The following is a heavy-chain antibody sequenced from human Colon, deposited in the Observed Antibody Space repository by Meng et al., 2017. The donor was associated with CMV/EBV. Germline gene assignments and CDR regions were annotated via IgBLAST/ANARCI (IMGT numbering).Heavy chain of an antibody. CDR1: GSLRSTTYY. V-gene: IGHV4-31*02. CDR3: ARHRDHHYPNFAFDL. Sequence: GSLRSTTYYWTWVRPHPGKGLEWVGYIYYSGTAYHNPSLKSRLTISLDTSKNLCSMKLNSVTAADTAVYYCARHRDHHYPNFAFDLWGQGILVTVSS. CDR2: IYYSGTA. J-gene: IGHJ5*02. D-gene: IGHD1-1*01.